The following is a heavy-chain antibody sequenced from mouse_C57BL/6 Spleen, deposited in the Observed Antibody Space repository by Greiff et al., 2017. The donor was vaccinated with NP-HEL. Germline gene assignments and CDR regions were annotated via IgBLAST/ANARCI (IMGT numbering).Heavy chain of an antibody. V-gene: IGHV1-82*01. CDR3: ATIYYYGTTYAMDY. D-gene: IGHD1-1*01. CDR2: IYPGDGGT. Sequence: QVQLQQSGPELVKPGASVKISCKASGYAFSSSWMNWVKQRPGKGLEWIGRIYPGDGGTNYNGKFKGKATLTADKSSSTAYMQLSSLTSEDSAVYFCATIYYYGTTYAMDYWGQGTSVTVSS. J-gene: IGHJ4*01. CDR1: GYAFSSSW.